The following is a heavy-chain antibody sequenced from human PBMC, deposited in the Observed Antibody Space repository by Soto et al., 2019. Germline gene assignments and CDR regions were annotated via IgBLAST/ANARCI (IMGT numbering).Heavy chain of an antibody. CDR3: ARGGGGGLFDP. CDR1: GFTFSNYA. CDR2: ISPRSTFR. Sequence: PGGSLRLSCAGSGFTFSNYAMSWIRQAPGKGLEWISYISPRSTFRDYADSLKGRFTISRGSVKNSVYLQMNNLTADDTGVYYCARGGGGGLFDPWGQGSLVTVSS. D-gene: IGHD2-21*01. J-gene: IGHJ5*02. V-gene: IGHV3-11*06.